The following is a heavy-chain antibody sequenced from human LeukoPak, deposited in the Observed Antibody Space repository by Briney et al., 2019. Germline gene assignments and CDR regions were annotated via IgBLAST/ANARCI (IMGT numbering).Heavy chain of an antibody. V-gene: IGHV1-3*01. CDR1: GYTFTSYA. Sequence: GASVRVSCKASGYTFTSYAMHWVRQAPGQRLEWMGWINAGNGNTKYSQKFQGRVTITRDTSASTAYMELSSLRSEDTAVYYCAGAGKSSSGYLIDYWGQGTLVTVSS. J-gene: IGHJ4*02. D-gene: IGHD3-22*01. CDR3: AGAGKSSSGYLIDY. CDR2: INAGNGNT.